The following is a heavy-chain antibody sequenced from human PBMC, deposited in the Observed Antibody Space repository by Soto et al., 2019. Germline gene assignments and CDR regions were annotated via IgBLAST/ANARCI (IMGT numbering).Heavy chain of an antibody. Sequence: LRLSWAASGFTFSDYYMIWIRQAPGKGLEWVSYISSSGSTIYYADSVKGRFTISRDNAKNSLYLQMNSLRAEDTAVYYCAFCGDHFGGYYYGMDVWGQGTTVTVSS. CDR2: ISSSGSTI. D-gene: IGHD3-10*01. V-gene: IGHV3-11*01. CDR1: GFTFSDYY. J-gene: IGHJ6*02. CDR3: AFCGDHFGGYYYGMDV.